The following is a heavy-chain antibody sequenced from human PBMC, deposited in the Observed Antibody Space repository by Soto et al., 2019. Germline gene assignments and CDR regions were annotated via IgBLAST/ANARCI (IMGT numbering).Heavy chain of an antibody. Sequence: QVQLVQSGAEVKKPGASVKVSCRASGYTFINYYIHWVRQAPGQGLEWLAIINPTSGSTNYAQKFQGRVTLTMDTSTSTVYMELSGLRPDDTAVVYCARDLAAGDHWGQGTLVTVSS. CDR3: ARDLAAGDH. CDR2: INPTSGST. J-gene: IGHJ4*02. CDR1: GYTFINYY. V-gene: IGHV1-46*01. D-gene: IGHD6-13*01.